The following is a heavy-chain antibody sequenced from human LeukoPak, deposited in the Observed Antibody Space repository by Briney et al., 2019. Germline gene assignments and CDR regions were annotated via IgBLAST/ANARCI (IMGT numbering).Heavy chain of an antibody. J-gene: IGHJ4*02. CDR1: GFTFSSYA. D-gene: IGHD3-3*01. V-gene: IGHV3-30-3*01. CDR2: ISYDGSNK. CDR3: ARSGGRITILGGGFDY. Sequence: PGGSLRLSCAASGFTFSSYAMHWVRQAPGKGLEWGAVISYDGSNKYYADSVKGRFTISRDNSKNTLYLQMNSLRAEDTAVYYCARSGGRITILGGGFDYWGQGTLVTVSS.